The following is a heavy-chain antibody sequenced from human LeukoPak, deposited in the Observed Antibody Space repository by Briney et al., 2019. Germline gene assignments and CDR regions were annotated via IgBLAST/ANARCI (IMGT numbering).Heavy chain of an antibody. V-gene: IGHV3-74*01. D-gene: IGHD3-16*01. Sequence: GGSLKLSCAASGFTFTNYWIHWVRQAPAKGLEWVSRINPDGSYTSYADSVKGRFTISRDNAKNTLYLHMNSLRVEDTAVYYCAKDDGGEYHLFDYWGQGTLVTVSS. J-gene: IGHJ4*02. CDR2: INPDGSYT. CDR3: AKDDGGEYHLFDY. CDR1: GFTFTNYW.